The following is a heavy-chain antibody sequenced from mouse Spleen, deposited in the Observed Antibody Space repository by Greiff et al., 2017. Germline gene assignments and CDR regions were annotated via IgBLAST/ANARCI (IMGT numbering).Heavy chain of an antibody. D-gene: IGHD4-1*01. CDR2: ISSGGSYT. V-gene: IGHV5-6*01. CDR1: GFTFSSYG. CDR3: ARLSGTRFDY. J-gene: IGHJ2*01. Sequence: EVHLVESGGDLVKPGGSLKLSCAASGFTFSSYGMSWVRQTPDKRLEWVATISSGGSYTYYPDSVKGRFTISRDNAKNTPYLQMSSLKSEDTAMYYCARLSGTRFDYWGQGTTLTVSS.